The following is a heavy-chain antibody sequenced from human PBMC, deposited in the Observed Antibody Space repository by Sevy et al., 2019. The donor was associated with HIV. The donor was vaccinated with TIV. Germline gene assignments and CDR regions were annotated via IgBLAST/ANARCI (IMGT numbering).Heavy chain of an antibody. V-gene: IGHV1-24*01. Sequence: ASVKVSCKVSGRTLTELSIHWVRQAPGKGLEWMGTFDPEDDEEIYAQKFQGRVTMTEDTSTDTAYMELSRLRSEDTAVYYCAKTKDYYDSSGYPFDYWGQGTLVTVSS. CDR3: AKTKDYYDSSGYPFDY. CDR2: FDPEDDEE. J-gene: IGHJ4*02. CDR1: GRTLTELS. D-gene: IGHD3-22*01.